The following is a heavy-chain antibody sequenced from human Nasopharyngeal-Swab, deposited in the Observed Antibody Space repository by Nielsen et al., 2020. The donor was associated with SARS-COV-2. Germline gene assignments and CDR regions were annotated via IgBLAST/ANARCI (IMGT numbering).Heavy chain of an antibody. J-gene: IGHJ6*03. CDR3: ARGGRGSQYYMDV. CDR1: GFIFSNYG. Sequence: GESLKISCAASGFIFSNYGMHWVRQAPGKGLEWVAVISYDGINKYDADSVKGRFTISRENAKNSLYLQMNSLRAGDTAVYYCARGGRGSQYYMDVWGKGTTVTVSS. D-gene: IGHD1-26*01. V-gene: IGHV3-30*03. CDR2: ISYDGINK.